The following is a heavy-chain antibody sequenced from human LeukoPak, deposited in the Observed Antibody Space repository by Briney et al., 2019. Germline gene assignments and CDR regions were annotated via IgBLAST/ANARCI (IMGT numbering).Heavy chain of an antibody. CDR3: ARITNDYYGSGSYPHMDV. D-gene: IGHD3-10*01. Sequence: ASVKVSCKVSGYTLTELSMHWVRQAPGKGLEWMGGFDPEDGETFYAQKFQGRVTMTEDTSTDTAYMELSSLRSEDTAVYYCARITNDYYGSGSYPHMDVWGKGTTVTISS. CDR2: FDPEDGET. J-gene: IGHJ6*03. CDR1: GYTLTELS. V-gene: IGHV1-24*01.